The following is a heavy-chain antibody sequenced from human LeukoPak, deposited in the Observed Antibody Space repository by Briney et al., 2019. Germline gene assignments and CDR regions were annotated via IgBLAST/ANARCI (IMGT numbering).Heavy chain of an antibody. Sequence: PGGSLRLSCAASGFTCSSYAMIGVRQAPGKGREGVSYISGSGGRTYYAASVKARFTISRDHSKHTLYLQMTSLRAEDTAVYYCAKDKKYYDSSGSPYYYDGMDVWGQGTTVTVSS. CDR3: AKDKKYYDSSGSPYYYDGMDV. V-gene: IGHV3-23*01. CDR2: ISGSGGRT. J-gene: IGHJ6*02. CDR1: GFTCSSYA. D-gene: IGHD3-22*01.